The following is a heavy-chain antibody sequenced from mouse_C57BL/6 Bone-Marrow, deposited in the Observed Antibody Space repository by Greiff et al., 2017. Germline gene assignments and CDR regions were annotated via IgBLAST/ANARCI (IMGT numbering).Heavy chain of an antibody. CDR1: GYTFTDHS. J-gene: IGHJ2*01. CDR2: IYPRDGST. D-gene: IGHD4-1*01. Sequence: QVQLQQSDAELVKPGASVKISCKVSGYTFTDHSMHWMKQRPEQGLEWIGYIYPRDGSTKYNEKFKGKATLTADKSSSTAYMQLNSLTSEDSAVYFCARWKANCDYLDYWGQGTTLTVSS. V-gene: IGHV1-78*01. CDR3: ARWKANCDYLDY.